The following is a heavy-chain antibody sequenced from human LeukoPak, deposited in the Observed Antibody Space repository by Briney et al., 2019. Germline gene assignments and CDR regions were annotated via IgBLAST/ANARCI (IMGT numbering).Heavy chain of an antibody. Sequence: KASETLSLTCTVSGGSINGYYWTWIRQPPGKGLEWIGYISDSGSTNYNPSLKSRVTMSVDSSNTEFSLRLNSVTAADTAAYYCARVFRGAVTSNWFDPWGQGTLVTVSS. CDR3: ARVFRGAVTSNWFDP. D-gene: IGHD4-17*01. J-gene: IGHJ5*02. V-gene: IGHV4-59*01. CDR2: ISDSGST. CDR1: GGSINGYY.